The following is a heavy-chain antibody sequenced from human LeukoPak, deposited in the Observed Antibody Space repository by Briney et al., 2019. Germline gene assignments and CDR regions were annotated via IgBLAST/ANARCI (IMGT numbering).Heavy chain of an antibody. V-gene: IGHV4-59*01. CDR2: IYYSGST. D-gene: IGHD2-2*01. CDR1: GGSISSYY. J-gene: IGHJ4*02. Sequence: SETLSLTCTVSGGSISSYYWSWIRQPPGKGLEWIGYIYYSGSTNYNPSLKSRVTISVDTSKNQFSLKLSSVTAADTAVYYCARAYSCWPIDYWGQGTLVTVSS. CDR3: ARAYSCWPIDY.